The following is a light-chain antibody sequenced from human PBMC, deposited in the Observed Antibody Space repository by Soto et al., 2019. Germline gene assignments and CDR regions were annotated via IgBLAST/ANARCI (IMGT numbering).Light chain of an antibody. CDR2: IAS. J-gene: IGKJ4*01. CDR3: QQSKTFPLT. V-gene: IGKV1-12*01. CDR1: QDINSW. Sequence: QDINSWLTWYQQKPGKAPKVLIYIASRLQSGVPSRFSGRGSGTDFSLTISNLQPEDFETYFCQQSKTFPLTFAGGTKVDIK.